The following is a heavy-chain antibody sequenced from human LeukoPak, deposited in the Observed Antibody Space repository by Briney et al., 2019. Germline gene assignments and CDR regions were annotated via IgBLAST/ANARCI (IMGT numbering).Heavy chain of an antibody. CDR1: GGSISSYL. J-gene: IGHJ4*02. D-gene: IGHD3-22*01. V-gene: IGHV4-4*07. CDR2: IYTNGST. Sequence: PSETLSLTCTVSGGSISSYLWSWIRQPAGKGLEWIGRIYTNGSTNYNPSLKSRVTMSVDTSKNQFSLKLSSVTAADTAVYYCARDGYYYDSSGYYEKMYYFDYWGQGTLVTVSS. CDR3: ARDGYYYDSSGYYEKMYYFDY.